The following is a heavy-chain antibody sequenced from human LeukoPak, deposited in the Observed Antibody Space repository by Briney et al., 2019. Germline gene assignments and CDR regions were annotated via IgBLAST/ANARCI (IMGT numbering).Heavy chain of an antibody. D-gene: IGHD6-6*01. J-gene: IGHJ4*02. CDR3: AKDYLEYSSSSCWSYFDY. CDR1: GFTFDDFA. CDR2: ISWNSGTL. V-gene: IGHV3-9*01. Sequence: GGSLRLSCAASGFTFDDFAMHWVRQAPGKGLGWVSSISWNSGTLAYADSVKGRFTISRENAKNSLYLQLNSLRAEDTALYYCAKDYLEYSSSSCWSYFDYWGQGTLVTVSS.